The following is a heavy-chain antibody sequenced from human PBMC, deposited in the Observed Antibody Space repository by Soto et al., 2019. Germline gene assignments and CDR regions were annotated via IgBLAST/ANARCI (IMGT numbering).Heavy chain of an antibody. CDR2: INSDGRST. Sequence: EVQLVESGGGLVQPGGSLRLSCAAYGFTFSSYWMHWVRQAPGKGLVWVSRINSDGRSTSYADSVKGRFTISRDNAENTLYLQRKSLRAEDTAVYYCVITSIVVAAATREDYCGQGTLGTVSS. D-gene: IGHD2-15*01. J-gene: IGHJ4*02. V-gene: IGHV3-74*01. CDR3: VITSIVVAAATREDY. CDR1: GFTFSSYW.